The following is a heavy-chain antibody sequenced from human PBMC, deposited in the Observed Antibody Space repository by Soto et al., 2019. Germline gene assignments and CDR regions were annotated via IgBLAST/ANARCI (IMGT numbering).Heavy chain of an antibody. CDR1: GYSFTSYW. D-gene: IGHD6-6*01. V-gene: IGHV5-10-1*01. CDR2: IDPSDSYT. Sequence: LGDSLKISCKGSGYSFTSYWISWVRQMPGKGLEWMGRIDPSDSYTNYSPSFQGHVTISADESISTAYLQWSSLKASDTAMYYCARSIPDIAYLSSSAIGGMDVWGQGTAVTV. CDR3: ARSIPDIAYLSSSAIGGMDV. J-gene: IGHJ6*02.